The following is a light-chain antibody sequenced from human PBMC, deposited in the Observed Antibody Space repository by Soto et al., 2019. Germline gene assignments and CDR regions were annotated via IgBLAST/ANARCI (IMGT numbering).Light chain of an antibody. CDR3: QQRSNWPPPA. V-gene: IGKV3-11*01. J-gene: IGKJ5*01. CDR2: DAS. Sequence: EIVLTQSPATLSLSPGERATLSCRASQSVSSYLAWYQQKPGQAPRLLIYDASNRATGIPARFSGSGSGTDFTLTINSLEPEDFAVYYCQQRSNWPPPAFGQGTRLEIK. CDR1: QSVSSY.